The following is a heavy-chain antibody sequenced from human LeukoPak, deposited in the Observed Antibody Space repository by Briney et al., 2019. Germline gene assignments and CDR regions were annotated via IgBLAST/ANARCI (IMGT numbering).Heavy chain of an antibody. J-gene: IGHJ6*02. CDR3: ARGAYGSGSSYHYYGMDV. CDR2: IYPDDSDT. V-gene: IGHV5-51*01. Sequence: GESLKISCKGSGYSFGNRWIGWVRQMPGKGLEWMGIIYPDDSDTIYSPSFEGQVTISADKSISTAYLQWSSLKASDTAMYYCARGAYGSGSSYHYYGMDVWGQGTTVTVSS. CDR1: GYSFGNRW. D-gene: IGHD3-10*01.